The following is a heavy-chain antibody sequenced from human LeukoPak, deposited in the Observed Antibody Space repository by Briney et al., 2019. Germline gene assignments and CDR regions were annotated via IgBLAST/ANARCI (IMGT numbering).Heavy chain of an antibody. Sequence: AGGSLRLSCAASGFTFNYAWMSWVRQVPGKGLEWVGQTVSEIDGGTTDYATPVKGRFTISRDDSKSTLYLQMNSLKIEDTAVCYCTTDEDWNYARKDVWGQGATVIVSS. V-gene: IGHV3-15*04. D-gene: IGHD1-7*01. CDR3: TTDEDWNYARKDV. CDR2: TVSEIDGGTT. CDR1: GFTFNYAW. J-gene: IGHJ6*02.